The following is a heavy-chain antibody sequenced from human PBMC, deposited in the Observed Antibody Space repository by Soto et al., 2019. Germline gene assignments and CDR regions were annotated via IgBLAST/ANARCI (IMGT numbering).Heavy chain of an antibody. CDR2: INPDGSNT. D-gene: IGHD1-1*01. J-gene: IGHJ4*02. Sequence: EVQVVESGGGFVQPGVSLRLSCAASGFTFSGNWMHWVRQAPGKGLLWVSRINPDGSNTDYADSVKGRFTISRDNAKNTLYLQMNRLSAEDTAVYYCAGGIWNDSAYWGQGALVTVSS. CDR3: AGGIWNDSAY. CDR1: GFTFSGNW. V-gene: IGHV3-74*01.